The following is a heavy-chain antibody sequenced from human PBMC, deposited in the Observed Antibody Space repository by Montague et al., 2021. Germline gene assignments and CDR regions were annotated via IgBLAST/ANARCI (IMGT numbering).Heavy chain of an antibody. CDR1: GGSVSTGGYS. CDR3: AIDASGSYVGWFNP. CDR2: TSLRGTT. V-gene: IGHV4-31*03. Sequence: TLSLTCSVSGGSVSTGGYSWSWIRQRPGQGLEWPGYTSLRGTTYYNPSLSRRLSISLDTSRNHLSLQLTSVTAADTAIYYCAIDASGSYVGWFNPWGQGALVTVSS. J-gene: IGHJ5*02. D-gene: IGHD3-10*01.